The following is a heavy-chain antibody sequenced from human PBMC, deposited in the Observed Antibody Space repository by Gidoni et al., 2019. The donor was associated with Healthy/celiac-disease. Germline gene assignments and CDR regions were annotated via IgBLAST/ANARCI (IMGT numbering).Heavy chain of an antibody. V-gene: IGHV4-39*01. D-gene: IGHD3-22*01. Sequence: QLQLQESGPGLVKPSETLFLTCTVSVGSISSSSYSWGWIRQPPGKGLEWIGSIYYSGSTYYNPSLKSRVTISVDTSKNQVSLKRSSVTAADTAVYYCARQTAITMIVVVNWDYFDYWGQGTLVTVSS. J-gene: IGHJ4*02. CDR1: VGSISSSSYS. CDR2: IYYSGST. CDR3: ARQTAITMIVVVNWDYFDY.